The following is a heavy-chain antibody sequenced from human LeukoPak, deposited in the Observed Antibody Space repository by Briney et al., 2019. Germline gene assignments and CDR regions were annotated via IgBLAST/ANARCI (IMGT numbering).Heavy chain of an antibody. CDR1: GGSISSGDYY. CDR3: ASDRATMVRGVIINYYYYGMDV. D-gene: IGHD3-10*01. Sequence: SQTLSLTCTVSGGSISSGDYYWSWIRQPPGKGLEWIGNIYYSGSTYYNPSLKSRVTISVDTSKNQFSLKLSSVTAADTAVYYCASDRATMVRGVIINYYYYGMDVWGQGTTVTVSS. V-gene: IGHV4-30-4*01. J-gene: IGHJ6*02. CDR2: IYYSGST.